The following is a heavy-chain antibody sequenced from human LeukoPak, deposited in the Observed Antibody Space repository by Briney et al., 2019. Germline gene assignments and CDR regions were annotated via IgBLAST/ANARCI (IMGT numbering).Heavy chain of an antibody. CDR3: ARLEGYSSSSHYMDV. D-gene: IGHD6-13*01. V-gene: IGHV4-4*07. Sequence: SETLSLTCTVSGGSISSYYWSWIRQPAGKGLEWIGRIYTSGSTNYNPSLKSRVTMSVDTSKNQFSLKLSSVTAADTAVYYCARLEGYSSSSHYMDVWGKGTTVTVSS. J-gene: IGHJ6*03. CDR2: IYTSGST. CDR1: GGSISSYY.